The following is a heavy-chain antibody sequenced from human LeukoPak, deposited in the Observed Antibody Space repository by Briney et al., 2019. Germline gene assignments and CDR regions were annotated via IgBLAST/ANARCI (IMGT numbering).Heavy chain of an antibody. CDR3: AREEVRFLEWLAYFDY. Sequence: SETLSLTCTVSGGSISSSSYYWGWIRQPPGKGLEWIGSIYYSGSTYYNPSLKSRVTISVDTSKNQFSLKLSSVTAADTAVYYCAREEVRFLEWLAYFDYWGQGTLVTVSS. V-gene: IGHV4-39*02. D-gene: IGHD3-3*01. CDR1: GGSISSSSYY. CDR2: IYYSGST. J-gene: IGHJ4*02.